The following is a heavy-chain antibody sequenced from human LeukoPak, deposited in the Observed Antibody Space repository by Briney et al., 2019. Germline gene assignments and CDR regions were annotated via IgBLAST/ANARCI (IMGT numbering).Heavy chain of an antibody. Sequence: SETLSLTCTVSGGSISSYYWSWIRQPPGKGLEWIGYFFYSGSTNCNPSLKSRVTISVDTSKNQFSLKLSSVTAADTAVYYCARGSGGYHYDHWGQGTLVTVSS. D-gene: IGHD3-22*01. V-gene: IGHV4-59*01. CDR1: GGSISSYY. CDR2: FFYSGST. CDR3: ARGSGGYHYDH. J-gene: IGHJ5*02.